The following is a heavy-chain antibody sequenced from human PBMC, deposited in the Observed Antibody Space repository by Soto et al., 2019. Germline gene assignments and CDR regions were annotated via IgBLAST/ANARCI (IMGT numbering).Heavy chain of an antibody. CDR2: IYPGDSDT. Sequence: PGESLKISCKGSGYSFTSYWIGWVRQMPGKGLEWMGIIYPGDSDTRYSPSFQGQVTISADKSISTAYLQWSSLKASDTAMYYCARGRAPPVLRFLEWSDAFDIWGQGTMVTVS. CDR1: GYSFTSYW. CDR3: ARGRAPPVLRFLEWSDAFDI. D-gene: IGHD3-3*01. V-gene: IGHV5-51*01. J-gene: IGHJ3*02.